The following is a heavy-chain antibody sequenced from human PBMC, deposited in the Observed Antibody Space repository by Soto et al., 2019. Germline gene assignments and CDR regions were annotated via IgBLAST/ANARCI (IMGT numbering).Heavy chain of an antibody. Sequence: QVSLKESGPVLVKPTETLTLTCTVSGFSLSNAKVVMTWIRQPPGKALEWLAHIFSNDEKSYSTSLKNRLTISKDTSKSQVVLTMTNVDPVDTATYYCARHSNSALYYYWGQGILVTVSS. V-gene: IGHV2-26*01. D-gene: IGHD3-10*01. J-gene: IGHJ4*02. CDR1: GFSLSNAKVV. CDR2: IFSNDEK. CDR3: ARHSNSALYYY.